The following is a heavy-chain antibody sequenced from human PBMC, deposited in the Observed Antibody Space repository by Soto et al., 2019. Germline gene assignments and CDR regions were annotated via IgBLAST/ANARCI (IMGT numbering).Heavy chain of an antibody. CDR1: GYTFTSYG. CDR2: ISAYNGNT. CDR3: ARDVLYYDFWSGYYTDPNYYYYSGMDV. Sequence: GASVKVSCKASGYTFTSYGISWVRQAPGQGLEWMGWISAYNGNTNYAQKLQGRVTMTTDTSTSTAYMELRSLRSDDTAVYYCARDVLYYDFWSGYYTDPNYYYYSGMDVSGQGTTVTVSS. J-gene: IGHJ6*02. V-gene: IGHV1-18*04. D-gene: IGHD3-3*01.